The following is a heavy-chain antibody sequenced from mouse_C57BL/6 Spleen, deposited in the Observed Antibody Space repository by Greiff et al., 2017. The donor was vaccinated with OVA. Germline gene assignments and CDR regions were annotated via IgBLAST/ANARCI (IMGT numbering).Heavy chain of an antibody. CDR3: ARNWDPYFDY. D-gene: IGHD4-1*01. CDR1: GYTFTDYY. Sequence: EVQLQQSGPELVKPGASVKISCKASGYTFTDYYMNWVKQSHGKSLEWIGDINPNNCGTSYNQKFKGKATLTVDKSSSTAYMELRSLTSEDSAVYYCARNWDPYFDYWGQGTTLTVSS. CDR2: INPNNCGT. V-gene: IGHV1-26*01. J-gene: IGHJ2*01.